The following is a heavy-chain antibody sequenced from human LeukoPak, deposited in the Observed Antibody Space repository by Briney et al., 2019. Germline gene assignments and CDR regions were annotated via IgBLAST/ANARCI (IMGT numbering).Heavy chain of an antibody. CDR2: MNPNSGGT. Sequence: ASVKVSCKASGYTFTSYDINWVRQATGQGLEWMGWMNPNSGGTNYAQKFQGRVTMTRDTSISTAYMELSRLRSDDTAVYYCARDAGPQGDYWGQGTLVTVSS. CDR1: GYTFTSYD. J-gene: IGHJ4*02. D-gene: IGHD6-13*01. CDR3: ARDAGPQGDY. V-gene: IGHV1-2*02.